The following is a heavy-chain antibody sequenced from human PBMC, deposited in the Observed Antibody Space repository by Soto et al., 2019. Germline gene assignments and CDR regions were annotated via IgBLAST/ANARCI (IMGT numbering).Heavy chain of an antibody. Sequence: QVQLVQSGAEVKKPGSSVKVSCKASGGTFSSYAISWVRQAPGQGLEWMGGIIPICGTADYAQKFQGRVTITADESTSTAYMELSSLRYEDTAVYYCASHYPTGHYYYGMDVWGQGTTVTVSS. CDR2: IIPICGTA. V-gene: IGHV1-69*12. D-gene: IGHD3-10*01. CDR3: ASHYPTGHYYYGMDV. CDR1: GGTFSSYA. J-gene: IGHJ6*02.